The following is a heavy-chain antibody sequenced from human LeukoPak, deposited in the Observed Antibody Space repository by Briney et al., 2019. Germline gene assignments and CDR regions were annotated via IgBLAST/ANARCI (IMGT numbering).Heavy chain of an antibody. CDR1: GGSFSGYY. CDR3: ARAYIAALYYYGMDV. J-gene: IGHJ6*02. V-gene: IGHV4-34*01. CDR2: ISHSVST. Sequence: PSETLSLTCAVSGGSFSGYYWSWIRQPPGKGLGWIGEISHSVSTNYSPSLKSRVTISEGTSKNQFSLNLSSVTAADTAVYYCARAYIAALYYYGMDVWGQGTTVTVSS. D-gene: IGHD6-13*01.